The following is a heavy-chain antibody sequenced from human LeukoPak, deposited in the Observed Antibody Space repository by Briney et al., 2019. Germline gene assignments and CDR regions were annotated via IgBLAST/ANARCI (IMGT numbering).Heavy chain of an antibody. CDR3: ARDYELRFLFDP. D-gene: IGHD3-3*01. V-gene: IGHV1-69*04. CDR1: GYTFTSND. Sequence: SVKVSCKASGYTFTSNDINWVRQAPGQGLEWMGRIIPILGIANYAQKFQDRVTITADKSTSTAYMELSSLRSEDTAVYYCARDYELRFLFDPWGQGTLVTVSS. CDR2: IIPILGIA. J-gene: IGHJ5*02.